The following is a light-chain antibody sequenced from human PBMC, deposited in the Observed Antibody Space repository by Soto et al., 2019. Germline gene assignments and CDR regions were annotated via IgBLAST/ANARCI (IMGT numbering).Light chain of an antibody. CDR3: QQYYSTPIT. V-gene: IGKV1-5*03. CDR1: QTISSW. Sequence: DIQMTQSPSTLSGSVGDRGTITCRARQTISSWLAWYQQKPGKAPKLLIYKASTLKSGVPSRFSGSGSGTDFTLTISSLQAEDVAVYYCQQYYSTPITFGQGTRLEIK. J-gene: IGKJ5*01. CDR2: KAS.